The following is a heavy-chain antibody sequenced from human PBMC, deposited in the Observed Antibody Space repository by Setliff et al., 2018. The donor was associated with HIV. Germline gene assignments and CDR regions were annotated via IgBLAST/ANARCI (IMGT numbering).Heavy chain of an antibody. Sequence: SETLSLTCTVSGGSMSTHYWSWIRQTPGKGLEWIGHIYTTGSTHYNPSLRSRVTISVDTSKNQFSLRLSSVTAADTAVYYCARQGLVLVPASIDWRLPPSPIDYWGQGALVTVSS. CDR2: IYTTGST. V-gene: IGHV4-59*08. CDR3: ARQGLVLVPASIDWRLPPSPIDY. D-gene: IGHD2-2*01. J-gene: IGHJ4*02. CDR1: GGSMSTHY.